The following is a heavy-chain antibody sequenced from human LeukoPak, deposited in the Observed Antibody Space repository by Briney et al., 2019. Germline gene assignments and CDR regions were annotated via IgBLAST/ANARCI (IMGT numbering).Heavy chain of an antibody. CDR3: AKVVSGYHFDY. CDR2: ISGSGGNT. V-gene: IGHV3-23*01. Sequence: PGGPLRLSCAASGFTFSSYGMCWVRRPPGRGPGGFSGISGSGGNTYYGDSVKGRFTIYRHNYQNTLYLQMNTQRAEDTAVYYCAKVVSGYHFDYWGQGTLVTVSS. CDR1: GFTFSSYG. D-gene: IGHD5-12*01. J-gene: IGHJ4*02.